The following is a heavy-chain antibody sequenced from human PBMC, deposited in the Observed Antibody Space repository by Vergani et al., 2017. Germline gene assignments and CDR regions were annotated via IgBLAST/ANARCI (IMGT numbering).Heavy chain of an antibody. CDR1: GFTFSSYA. CDR2: INSDGSST. D-gene: IGHD3-10*01. J-gene: IGHJ4*02. V-gene: IGHV3-23*04. Sequence: EVQLVESGGGLVQPGGSLRLSCAASGFTFSSYAMSWVRQAPGKGLVWVSRINSDGSSTSYADSVKGRFTISRDNAKNTLYLQMNSLRAEDTAVYYCAKDRELLWFGEDYWGQGTLVTVSS. CDR3: AKDRELLWFGEDY.